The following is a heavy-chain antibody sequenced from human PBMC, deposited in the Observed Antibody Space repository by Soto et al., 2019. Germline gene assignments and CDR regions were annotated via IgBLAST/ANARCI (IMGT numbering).Heavy chain of an antibody. Sequence: QVQLQQWGAGLLKPSETLSLTCAVYGGSFSGYYWSWIRQPPGKGLEWIGEINHSGSTNYNPSLKSRVTISVDTSKNQFSLKLSSVTAADTVVYYCARMYYYGSGRSKDYWGQGTLVTVSS. J-gene: IGHJ4*02. V-gene: IGHV4-34*01. CDR2: INHSGST. CDR1: GGSFSGYY. CDR3: ARMYYYGSGRSKDY. D-gene: IGHD3-10*01.